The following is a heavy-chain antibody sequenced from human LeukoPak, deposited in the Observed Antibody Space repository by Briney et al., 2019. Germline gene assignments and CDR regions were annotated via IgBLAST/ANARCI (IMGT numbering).Heavy chain of an antibody. D-gene: IGHD3-3*01. Sequence: SETLSLTCTVSGGFISGYYWNWIRQTPGKGLEWIGSIYSSGSTNYNPSLKSRVTISVDTSKNQFSLKLSSVTAADTAVYYCVRSDDFWSGYYGYWGQGTLVTVSS. CDR2: IYSSGST. CDR3: VRSDDFWSGYYGY. V-gene: IGHV4-59*01. J-gene: IGHJ4*02. CDR1: GGFISGYY.